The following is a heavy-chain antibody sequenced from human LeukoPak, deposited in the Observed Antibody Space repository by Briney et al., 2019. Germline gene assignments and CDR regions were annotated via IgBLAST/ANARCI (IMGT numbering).Heavy chain of an antibody. Sequence: PGGSLRLSCAASGFTFSSYWMTWVRQAPGKGLEWVANINEDGSEMYHVDSVRGRFTISRDNTKNSLFLQMNSLRAEDTAVYYCARGVYALDIWGQGTMVTVSS. V-gene: IGHV3-7*03. CDR3: ARGVYALDI. J-gene: IGHJ3*02. CDR1: GFTFSSYW. CDR2: INEDGSEM.